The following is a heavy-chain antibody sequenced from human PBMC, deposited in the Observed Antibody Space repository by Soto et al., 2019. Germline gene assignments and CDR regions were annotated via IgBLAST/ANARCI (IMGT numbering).Heavy chain of an antibody. V-gene: IGHV1-3*01. CDR3: ARASGWVRGYYYYGMDV. D-gene: IGHD6-19*01. Sequence: ASVKVSCKASGYTFTSYAMHWVRQAPGQRFEWMGWINAGNGNTKYSQKFQGRVTITRDTSASTAYMELSSLRSEDTAVYYCARASGWVRGYYYYGMDVWGQGTTVTVSS. J-gene: IGHJ6*02. CDR2: INAGNGNT. CDR1: GYTFTSYA.